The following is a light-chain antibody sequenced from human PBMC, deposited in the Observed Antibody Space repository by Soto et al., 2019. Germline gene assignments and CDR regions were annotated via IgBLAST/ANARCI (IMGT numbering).Light chain of an antibody. Sequence: QSVLTPSPSASGTPGQRVIIACSGSSSNIGSNHVNWYRYLPGAAPKLLIFRSDQRPSGVPDRFSGSKSGTTASLAISGLQSGDEADYYCAAWDDSRYGVVFGGGTKLTVL. J-gene: IGLJ2*01. CDR3: AAWDDSRYGVV. CDR2: RSD. CDR1: SSNIGSNH. V-gene: IGLV1-44*01.